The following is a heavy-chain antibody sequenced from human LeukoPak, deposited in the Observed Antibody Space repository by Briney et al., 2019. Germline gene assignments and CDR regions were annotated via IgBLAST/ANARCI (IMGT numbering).Heavy chain of an antibody. J-gene: IGHJ5*02. V-gene: IGHV3-48*01. D-gene: IGHD2-2*01. CDR1: GFTFSSYS. Sequence: GGSLRLSCAASGFTFSSYSMNWVRQAPGKGLEWVSYISSCSSTIYYADSVKGRFTISRDNAKNSLYLQMNSLRAEDTAVYYCAKERIVVVPAATRWLDPWGQGTLVTVSS. CDR2: ISSCSSTI. CDR3: AKERIVVVPAATRWLDP.